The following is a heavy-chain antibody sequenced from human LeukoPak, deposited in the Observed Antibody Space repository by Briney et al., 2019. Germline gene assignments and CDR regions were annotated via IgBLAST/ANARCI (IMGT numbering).Heavy chain of an antibody. CDR3: AKELKQWLPTPDAFDI. J-gene: IGHJ3*02. V-gene: IGHV3-74*01. CDR1: GFTFSSYW. D-gene: IGHD6-19*01. Sequence: GGSLRLSCAASGFTFSSYWMHWVRQAPGKGLVWVSRINSDGSSTSYADSVKGRFTISRDNSKNTLHLQMNSLRAEDTAVYYCAKELKQWLPTPDAFDIWGQGTMVTVSS. CDR2: INSDGSST.